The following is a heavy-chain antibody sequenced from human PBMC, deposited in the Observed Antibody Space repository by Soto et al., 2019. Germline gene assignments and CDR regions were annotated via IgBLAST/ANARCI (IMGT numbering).Heavy chain of an antibody. D-gene: IGHD1-26*01. V-gene: IGHV1-3*01. CDR1: GYTFTSYA. CDR3: ARDLGAWPDY. J-gene: IGHJ4*02. CDR2: INAGNGNT. Sequence: ASVKVSCKASGYTFTSYAMHCVRQAPGQRLEWMGWINAGNGNTKYSQKFQVRVTITKDTSATTAYMELSSLRSEDTAVYYCARDLGAWPDYWGQGTLVTVSS.